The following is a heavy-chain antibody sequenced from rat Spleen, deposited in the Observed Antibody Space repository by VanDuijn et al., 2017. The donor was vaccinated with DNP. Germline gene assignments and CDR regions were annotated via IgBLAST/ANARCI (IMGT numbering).Heavy chain of an antibody. D-gene: IGHD1-4*01. CDR3: TRDLDFGYNYAFDY. CDR2: ISPSGGST. CDR1: GITFSNSG. Sequence: EVQLVESGGGLVQPGRSLKLSCAASGITFSNSGMHWIRQAPTKGLEWVAYISPSGGSTYYRDSVKGRFTISRDNAKSSLYLQMSSLRSEDTATYYCTRDLDFGYNYAFDYWGQGVMVTVSS. V-gene: IGHV5-19*01. J-gene: IGHJ2*01.